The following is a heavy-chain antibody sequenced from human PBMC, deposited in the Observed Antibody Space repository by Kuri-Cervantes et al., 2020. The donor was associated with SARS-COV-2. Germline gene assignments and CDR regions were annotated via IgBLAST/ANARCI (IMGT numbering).Heavy chain of an antibody. J-gene: IGHJ4*02. D-gene: IGHD1-26*01. CDR3: ARERASGWAGDFDY. CDR1: GGTFSSYA. V-gene: IGHV1-69*05. Sequence: VKVSCRASGGTFSSYAISWVRQAPGQGLEWMGGIIPIFGTANYAQKFQGRVTITTDESTSTAYMELSSLRSEDTAVYYCARERASGWAGDFDYWGQGNLVTVSS. CDR2: IIPIFGTA.